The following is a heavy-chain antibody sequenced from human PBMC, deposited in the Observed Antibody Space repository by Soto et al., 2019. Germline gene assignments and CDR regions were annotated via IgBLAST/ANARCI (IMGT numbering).Heavy chain of an antibody. CDR2: ISGSGVRT. CDR1: GFSLSSYT. J-gene: IGHJ4*02. D-gene: IGHD6-13*01. Sequence: EEQLLESGGGLVQPGGSLRLSCIASGFSLSSYTMSWVRQAPGKGLEWVSGISGSGVRTYYADSVKGRFTISRDNSKNTLYLQMNSLRAEDTAVHYCAKDDGSSWYVDYWGQGTLVTVSS. V-gene: IGHV3-23*01. CDR3: AKDDGSSWYVDY.